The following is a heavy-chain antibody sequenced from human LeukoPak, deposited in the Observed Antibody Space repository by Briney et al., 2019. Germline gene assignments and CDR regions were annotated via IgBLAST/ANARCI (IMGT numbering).Heavy chain of an antibody. CDR1: GFTFSSYS. CDR3: ARVPNYYDSTGVGY. CDR2: ISSSSSYI. V-gene: IGHV3-21*01. Sequence: GGSLRLSCAASGFTFSSYSMNWVRQAPGKGLEWVSSISSSSSYIYYADSVKGRFTISRDNAKNSLYLQMYNLRAEDTAVYYCARVPNYYDSTGVGYWGQGTLVTVSS. J-gene: IGHJ4*02. D-gene: IGHD3-22*01.